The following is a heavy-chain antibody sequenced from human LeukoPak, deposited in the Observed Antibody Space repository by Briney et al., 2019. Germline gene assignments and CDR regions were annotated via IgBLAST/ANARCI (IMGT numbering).Heavy chain of an antibody. V-gene: IGHV4-34*01. Sequence: PSETLSLTCAVYGGSFSGYYWSWIRQPPGKGLEWIGEINHSGSTNYNPSLKSRVTISVDTSKNQFSLKLSSVTAADTAVYFCARDRGGYSYGYSGNWFDPWGQGTLVTVSS. CDR1: GGSFSGYY. J-gene: IGHJ5*02. CDR2: INHSGST. CDR3: ARDRGGYSYGYSGNWFDP. D-gene: IGHD5-18*01.